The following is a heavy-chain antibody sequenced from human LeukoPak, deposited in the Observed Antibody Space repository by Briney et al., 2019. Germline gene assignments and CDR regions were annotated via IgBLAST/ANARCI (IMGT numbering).Heavy chain of an antibody. J-gene: IGHJ5*01. D-gene: IGHD2/OR15-2a*01. CDR2: PDRDGTTT. CDR1: GFTFSTYW. V-gene: IGHV3-74*01. CDR3: VRDTENIGYDAFEF. Sequence: GGSLRLSCVASGFTFSTYWMHWVRQAPGKGLEWVSRPDRDGTTTSYADSVYGRFTISRDNAKSTLYLQMRSLRAEDTAVYYCVRDTENIGYDAFEFWGHGTLVTVSS.